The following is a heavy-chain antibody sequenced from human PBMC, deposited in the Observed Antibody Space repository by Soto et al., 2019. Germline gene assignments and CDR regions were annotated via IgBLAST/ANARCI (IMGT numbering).Heavy chain of an antibody. CDR3: GRQYFDGSGYGIDY. V-gene: IGHV4-39*01. CDR1: GGSITNTTYY. J-gene: IGHJ4*02. Sequence: SETLSLTCPVSGGSITNTTYYWGWIRQPPGKGLEWIGSIHYSGTTYYTPSLKSRVTISVDTAKHHWSLKXHSMTAAGAAASYCGRQYFDGSGYGIDYWGQGTRVSVYS. CDR2: IHYSGTT. D-gene: IGHD3-22*01.